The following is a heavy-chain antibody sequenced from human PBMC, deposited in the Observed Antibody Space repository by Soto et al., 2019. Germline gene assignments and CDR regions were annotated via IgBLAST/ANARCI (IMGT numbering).Heavy chain of an antibody. CDR3: ARSSSYDGYFDY. CDR1: GFTFSSYG. J-gene: IGHJ4*01. Sequence: PGGTLRLSCAASGFTFSSYGVHGVRQAPGKGLEWVAVIWYDGSNKYYADSVKGRFTISRDNSKNTLYLQMNSLRAADTAVYYCARSSSYDGYFDYWGRETLVTVSS. CDR2: IWYDGSNK. D-gene: IGHD2-15*01. V-gene: IGHV3-33*01.